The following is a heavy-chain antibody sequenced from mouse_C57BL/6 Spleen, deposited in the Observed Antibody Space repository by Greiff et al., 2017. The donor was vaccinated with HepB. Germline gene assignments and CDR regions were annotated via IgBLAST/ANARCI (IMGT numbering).Heavy chain of an antibody. CDR1: GFTFSSYA. CDR2: ISSGGDYI. CDR3: TRAGSPSAWFAY. V-gene: IGHV5-9-1*02. J-gene: IGHJ3*01. D-gene: IGHD1-1*01. Sequence: EVQLVESGEGLVKPGGSLKLSCAASGFTFSSYAMSWVRQTPEKRLEWVAYISSGGDYIYYADTVKGRFTISRDNARNTLYLQMSSLKSEDTAMYYCTRAGSPSAWFAYWGQGTLVTVSA.